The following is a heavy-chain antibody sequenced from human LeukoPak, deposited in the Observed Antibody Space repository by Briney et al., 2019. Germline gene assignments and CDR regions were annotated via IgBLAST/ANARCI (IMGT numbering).Heavy chain of an antibody. J-gene: IGHJ4*02. D-gene: IGHD2-15*01. CDR2: IIPILGIA. V-gene: IGHV1-69*02. Sequence: PMASVKVSCKASGGTFSSYTISWVRQAPGRGLEWMGRIIPILGIANYAQKFQGRVTITADKSTSTAYMELSSLRSEDTAVYYCARAYCSGGSCYFDYWGQGTLVTVSS. CDR3: ARAYCSGGSCYFDY. CDR1: GGTFSSYT.